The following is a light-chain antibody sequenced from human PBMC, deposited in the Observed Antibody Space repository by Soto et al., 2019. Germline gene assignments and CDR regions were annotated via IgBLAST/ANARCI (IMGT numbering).Light chain of an antibody. J-gene: IGKJ1*01. V-gene: IGKV1-39*01. Sequence: DIQMTQSPSFLSASVGDRVSISCRANQSISTYLSWYQHKPGKAPKFLIHAASSLQSRVPSRFSGSGSGTEFTLTISSLQPEDFATYYCHQGYRPPRTFGQGTKVDIK. CDR2: AAS. CDR3: HQGYRPPRT. CDR1: QSISTY.